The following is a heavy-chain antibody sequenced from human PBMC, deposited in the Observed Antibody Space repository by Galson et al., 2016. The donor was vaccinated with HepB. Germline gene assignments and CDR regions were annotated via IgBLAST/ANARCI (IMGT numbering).Heavy chain of an antibody. CDR2: IIPIFHTA. D-gene: IGHD3-3*01. Sequence: SVKVSCKASGGTFNSYAINWVRQAPIQGLEWMGGIIPIFHTANYAKKFQGRVTITADGSTSTAYMELTSLRSDDTAVYYCASGLLGSGSLEDNWFDPWGQGTLVTVSS. CDR3: ASGLLGSGSLEDNWFDP. V-gene: IGHV1-69*13. J-gene: IGHJ5*02. CDR1: GGTFNSYA.